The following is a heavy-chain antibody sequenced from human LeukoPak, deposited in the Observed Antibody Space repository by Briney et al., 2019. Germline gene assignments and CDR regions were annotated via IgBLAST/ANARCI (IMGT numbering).Heavy chain of an antibody. V-gene: IGHV3-23*01. CDR3: AKDVASSGNFLAAFDF. J-gene: IGHJ3*01. D-gene: IGHD1-26*01. Sequence: GGSLRLSCAASGFTFSSYAMSWVRQAPGKGLEWVSAISGTGGSTNYADPVKGRFTISRDNSKNTLYLQMNSLRAEDTAVYYCAKDVASSGNFLAAFDFWGQGTMVTVSS. CDR1: GFTFSSYA. CDR2: ISGTGGST.